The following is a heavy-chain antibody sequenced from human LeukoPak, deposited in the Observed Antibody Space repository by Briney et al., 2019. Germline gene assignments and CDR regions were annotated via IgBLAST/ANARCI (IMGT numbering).Heavy chain of an antibody. D-gene: IGHD3-10*02. CDR1: GGSFSGYY. CDR2: INHSGST. J-gene: IGHJ3*02. Sequence: SETLSLTCAVYGGSFSGYYWSWIRQPPGKGLEWIGEINHSGSTNYNPSLKSRVTISVDTSKNQFSLKLSSVTAADTAVYYCARLFHYYVYAFDIWGQGTMVTVSS. CDR3: ARLFHYYVYAFDI. V-gene: IGHV4-34*01.